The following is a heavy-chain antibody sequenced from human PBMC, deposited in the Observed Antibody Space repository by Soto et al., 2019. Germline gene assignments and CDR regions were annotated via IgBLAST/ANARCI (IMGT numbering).Heavy chain of an antibody. Sequence: EVQLVESGGGLVQPGRSLRLSCAASGFTFDDYAMHWVRQAPGKGLEWVSGISWNSGSIGYADSVKGRFTIPRDNAKNSLYLQMNSLRAEDTALYYCAKDKHSSSWYYFDYWGQGTLVTVSS. J-gene: IGHJ4*02. CDR1: GFTFDDYA. V-gene: IGHV3-9*01. CDR3: AKDKHSSSWYYFDY. D-gene: IGHD6-13*01. CDR2: ISWNSGSI.